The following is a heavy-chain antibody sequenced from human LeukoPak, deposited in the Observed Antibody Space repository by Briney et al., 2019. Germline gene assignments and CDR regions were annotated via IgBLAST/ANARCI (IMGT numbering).Heavy chain of an antibody. D-gene: IGHD3-16*02. J-gene: IGHJ4*02. Sequence: PSETLSLTCSVSGGSISRYYWGWIRQPAGKGLGWIGRIYSSGTSDSSGTSDYSPSLESRVTMSVDTSKNQISQRLSSVTAADTAVYYCASAYYYYVWGSYRYLSPFDYWGQGTLVTVSS. V-gene: IGHV4-59*10. CDR3: ASAYYYYVWGSYRYLSPFDY. CDR2: IYSSGTSD. CDR1: GGSISRYY.